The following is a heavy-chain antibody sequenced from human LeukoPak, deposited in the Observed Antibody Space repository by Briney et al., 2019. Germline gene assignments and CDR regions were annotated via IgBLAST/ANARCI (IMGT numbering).Heavy chain of an antibody. D-gene: IGHD2-2*01. CDR1: GFTFSSYS. CDR2: ISSSTSTI. CDR3: ARLPVVPAAIIYYYYYYMDV. J-gene: IGHJ6*03. V-gene: IGHV3-48*01. Sequence: GGTLRLSCSASGFTFSSYSMNWVRQAPGKGLEWVSYISSSTSTIYYADSVKGRFTISRDNAKNSLYLQMNSLRAEDTAVYYCARLPVVPAAIIYYYYYYMDVWGKGTTVTVSS.